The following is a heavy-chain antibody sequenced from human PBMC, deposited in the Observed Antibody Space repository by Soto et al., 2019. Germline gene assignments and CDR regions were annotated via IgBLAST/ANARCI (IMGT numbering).Heavy chain of an antibody. V-gene: IGHV3-23*01. Sequence: PGGPLRLSCAAPGFSFTSHAMSWVRQAPGEGLEWVSAITDTGGSTWYADSVKGRFTISRDNSKNTLYLQMNSLRAEDTAVYYCAKGSASSRPYYFDCWGQGTLVTVSS. CDR3: AKGSASSRPYYFDC. J-gene: IGHJ4*02. D-gene: IGHD6-6*01. CDR2: ITDTGGST. CDR1: GFSFTSHA.